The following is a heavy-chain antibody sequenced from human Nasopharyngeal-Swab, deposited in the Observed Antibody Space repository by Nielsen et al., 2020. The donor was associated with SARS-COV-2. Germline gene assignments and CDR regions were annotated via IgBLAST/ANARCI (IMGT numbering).Heavy chain of an antibody. D-gene: IGHD2-15*01. CDR2: INPGGGSA. Sequence: ASVKVSCKASGYTFTRYCIHWVRQAPGQGLEWMGIINPGGGSARYSQNFQGRVTMTRDTSTSTVYMELSSPRSEDTAVYYCARGGDPREVVAATDCFDPWGQGTLVTVFS. CDR1: GYTFTRYC. V-gene: IGHV1-46*01. J-gene: IGHJ5*02. CDR3: ARGGDPREVVAATDCFDP.